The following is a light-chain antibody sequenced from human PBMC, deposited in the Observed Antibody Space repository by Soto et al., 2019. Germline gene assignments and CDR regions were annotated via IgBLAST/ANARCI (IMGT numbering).Light chain of an antibody. CDR3: QSHDSNNVV. CDR1: GGSIATNY. J-gene: IGLJ2*01. Sequence: NFMLTQPHSVSESPGKTVTISCTGSGGSIATNYVQWHQQRPGSAPTNVIYDDDKRPSGVPARFSCSIDRSSNSASLIISGLKTEDEADYYCQSHDSNNVVFGRGTKLTVL. CDR2: DDD. V-gene: IGLV6-57*02.